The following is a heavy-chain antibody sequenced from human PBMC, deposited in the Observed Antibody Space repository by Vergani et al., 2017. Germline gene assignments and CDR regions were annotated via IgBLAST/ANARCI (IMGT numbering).Heavy chain of an antibody. V-gene: IGHV3-43*02. D-gene: IGHD3-3*01. Sequence: EVQLVESGGGVVQPGGSLRLSCAASGFTFDDYAMHWVRQAPGKGLEWVSLISGDGGSTYYADSVKGRFTIYRDNSKNSLYLQMNSLRTEDTALYYCAKDIGDYDFWSGYHFDYWGQGTLVTVSS. CDR2: ISGDGGST. J-gene: IGHJ4*02. CDR3: AKDIGDYDFWSGYHFDY. CDR1: GFTFDDYA.